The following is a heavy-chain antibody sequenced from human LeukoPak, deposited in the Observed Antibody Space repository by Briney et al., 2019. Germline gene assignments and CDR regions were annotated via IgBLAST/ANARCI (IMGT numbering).Heavy chain of an antibody. D-gene: IGHD3-10*01. CDR2: MRTDGSAT. CDR3: ARDKDFTIDY. J-gene: IGHJ4*02. Sequence: GGSLRLSCAASGFTFSSYAMTWVRQAPGEGLEWVANMRTDGSATHYVDSVKGRFTISRDNAKNSLYLQMNSVRAEDTAVYYCARDKDFTIDYWGQGTLVTVSS. V-gene: IGHV3-7*01. CDR1: GFTFSSYA.